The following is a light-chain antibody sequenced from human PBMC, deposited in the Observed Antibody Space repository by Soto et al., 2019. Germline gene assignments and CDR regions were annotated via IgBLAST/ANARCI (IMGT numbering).Light chain of an antibody. J-gene: IGKJ4*01. CDR2: VAS. V-gene: IGKV1-39*01. Sequence: DIQMTQSPSSLSASVGDRVTITCRASQSISSYLSWYQQKPGKAPKLLINVASTLQSGVPSRFIGNGSWTDFTLAISSLQPEDFATYYCQQSSSTPQTFGGGTRVEIK. CDR1: QSISSY. CDR3: QQSSSTPQT.